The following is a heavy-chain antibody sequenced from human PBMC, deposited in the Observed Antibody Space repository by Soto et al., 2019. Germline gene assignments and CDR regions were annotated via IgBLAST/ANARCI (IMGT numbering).Heavy chain of an antibody. Sequence: QVQLQESGPGLVKPSQTLSLTCTVSGGSISSGGYYWSWIRQHPGKGLEWIGYIYYSGSTYYNPSRKSRVTISVDTSKNQFSLKLSSVTAADTAVYYCARVDTSVGATCVSYWGQGTLVTVSS. D-gene: IGHD1-26*01. CDR3: ARVDTSVGATCVSY. J-gene: IGHJ4*02. CDR1: GGSISSGGYY. CDR2: IYYSGST. V-gene: IGHV4-31*03.